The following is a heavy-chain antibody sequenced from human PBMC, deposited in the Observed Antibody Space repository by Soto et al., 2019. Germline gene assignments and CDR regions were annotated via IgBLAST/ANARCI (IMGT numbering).Heavy chain of an antibody. J-gene: IGHJ5*02. D-gene: IGHD6-19*01. CDR2: IYYSGST. CDR3: ARHEVPSGWYVLHSVGNWFDP. CDR1: GGSISSSSYY. V-gene: IGHV4-39*01. Sequence: QLQLQESGPGLVKPSETLSLTCTVSGGSISSSSYYWGWIRQPPGKGLEWIGSIYYSGSTYYNPSLKSRVTISVDTSKNQFSLKLSSVTAADTAVYYCARHEVPSGWYVLHSVGNWFDPWGQGTLVTVSS.